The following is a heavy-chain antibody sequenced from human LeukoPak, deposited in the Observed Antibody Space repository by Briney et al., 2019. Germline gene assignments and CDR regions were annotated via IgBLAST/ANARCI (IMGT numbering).Heavy chain of an antibody. D-gene: IGHD3-22*01. V-gene: IGHV3-33*01. CDR3: ARLEEDSRGSPIDY. J-gene: IGHJ4*02. Sequence: PGRSLRLSCAASGFTFSSYGMHWVRQAPGKGLEWVAVIRYDGSIKYYADSVKGRFTISRDNSENTLYLQMNSLRAEDTAVYYCARLEEDSRGSPIDYWGQGTLVTVSS. CDR2: IRYDGSIK. CDR1: GFTFSSYG.